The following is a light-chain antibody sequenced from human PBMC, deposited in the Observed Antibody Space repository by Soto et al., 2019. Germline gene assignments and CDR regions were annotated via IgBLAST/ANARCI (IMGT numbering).Light chain of an antibody. CDR2: VNSDGSH. CDR3: QTWDTGDWV. Sequence: QPVLTQSPSASASLGASVKLTCTLSSGHSSYAIAWHQQQPDKGPRYLMKVNSDGSHNKGDGIPDRFSGSSSGAERYLTISSLQSEDEADYYCQTWDTGDWVFGGGTKLTVL. J-gene: IGLJ3*02. CDR1: SGHSSYA. V-gene: IGLV4-69*01.